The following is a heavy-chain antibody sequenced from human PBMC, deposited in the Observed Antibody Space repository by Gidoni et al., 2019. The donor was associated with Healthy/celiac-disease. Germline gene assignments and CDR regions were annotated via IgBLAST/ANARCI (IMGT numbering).Heavy chain of an antibody. CDR1: GRPFSTGTYY. CDR2: IYYSGST. CDR3: ARKYSSGGGRFDP. J-gene: IGHJ5*02. V-gene: IGHV4-61*01. D-gene: IGHD6-19*01. Sequence: QVQLQESGPGLVKPSETLSLTCTVPGRPFSTGTYYWTWIRQPPGKGLEWIGYIYYSGSTNYNPSLKSRVTISVDTSKNQFSLKLSSVTAADTAVYYCARKYSSGGGRFDPWGQGTLVTVSS.